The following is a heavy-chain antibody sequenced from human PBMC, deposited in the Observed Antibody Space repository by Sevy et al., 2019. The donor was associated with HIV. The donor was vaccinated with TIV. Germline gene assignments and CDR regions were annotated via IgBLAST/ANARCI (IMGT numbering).Heavy chain of an antibody. CDR2: ISYDGSNK. J-gene: IGHJ4*02. CDR3: ARPDHYGSGSYYSGYYFDY. V-gene: IGHV3-30*04. Sequence: GGSLRLSCAASGFTFSSYAMHWVRQAPGKGLEWVAVISYDGSNKYYADSVKGRFTISRDNSKNTLYLQMNSLRAEDTAVYYCARPDHYGSGSYYSGYYFDYWGQGTLVTVSS. D-gene: IGHD3-10*01. CDR1: GFTFSSYA.